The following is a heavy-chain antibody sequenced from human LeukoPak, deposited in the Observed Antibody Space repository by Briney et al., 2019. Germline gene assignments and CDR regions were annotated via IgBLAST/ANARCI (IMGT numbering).Heavy chain of an antibody. CDR2: IYTSGST. Sequence: PSETLSLTCSVSGVSISSGSYYWSWIRQPAWKGLEWIGRIYTSGSTNYNPSLKSRVTISVDTSKNQFSLKLSSATAVETAVYFCSRYTAMDLYYFDYLGQGTLVTVSS. CDR1: GVSISSGSYY. J-gene: IGHJ4*02. CDR3: SRYTAMDLYYFDY. V-gene: IGHV4-61*02. D-gene: IGHD5-18*01.